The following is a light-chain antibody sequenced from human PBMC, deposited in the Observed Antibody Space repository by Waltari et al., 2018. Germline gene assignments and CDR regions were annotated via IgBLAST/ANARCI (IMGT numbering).Light chain of an antibody. CDR1: SSSIGSNT. CDR3: ATWDDSLNGGV. V-gene: IGLV1-44*01. Sequence: QSVLAQPPSTSGTPGQRVTVSCSGSSSSIGSNTVNWYQQLPGTAPKLLIYNSKQRPSGGPDRLSGSKSGTSASLAISGLQSEDEGDYYCATWDDSLNGGVFGTGTKVTVL. J-gene: IGLJ1*01. CDR2: NSK.